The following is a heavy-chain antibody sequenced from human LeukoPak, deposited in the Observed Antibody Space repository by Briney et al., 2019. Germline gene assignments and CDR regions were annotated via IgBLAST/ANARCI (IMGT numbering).Heavy chain of an antibody. CDR3: ARGDPLDY. J-gene: IGHJ4*02. V-gene: IGHV1-69*13. Sequence: SVKVSCKASGNSISNYAVSWVRQAPGQGLEWMGGIIPIFGTANYAQKFQGRVTITADESTSTAYMELSSLRSEDAAVYYCARGDPLDYWGQGTLVTVSS. CDR2: IIPIFGTA. CDR1: GNSISNYA. D-gene: IGHD2-21*02.